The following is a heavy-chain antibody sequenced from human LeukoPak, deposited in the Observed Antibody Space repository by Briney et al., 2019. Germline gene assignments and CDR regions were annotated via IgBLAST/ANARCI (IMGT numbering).Heavy chain of an antibody. CDR3: AEPSTSWYHYFDY. Sequence: PGGSLRLSCAASGFTFSTYYMSWVRQAPGAGLEWVANIKQDGSEKYYVDSVKGRFTISRDNAKNSLYLQMNSLRAEDTAVYYCAEPSTSWYHYFDYWGQGTLVTVSS. J-gene: IGHJ4*02. V-gene: IGHV3-7*03. CDR2: IKQDGSEK. D-gene: IGHD6-13*01. CDR1: GFTFSTYY.